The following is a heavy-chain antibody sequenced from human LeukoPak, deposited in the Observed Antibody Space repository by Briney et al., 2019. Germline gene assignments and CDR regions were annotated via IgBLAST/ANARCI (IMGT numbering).Heavy chain of an antibody. CDR1: GYSISSGYY. CDR2: IYHSGST. D-gene: IGHD6-6*01. J-gene: IGHJ4*02. Sequence: SETLSLTCAVSGYSISSGYYWGWIRQPPGKGLEWIGSIYHSGSTYYNPSLKSRVTISVDTSKNQFSLKLSSVTAADTAVYYCARRRVNLAARPFDYWGQGTLVTVSS. V-gene: IGHV4-38-2*01. CDR3: ARRRVNLAARPFDY.